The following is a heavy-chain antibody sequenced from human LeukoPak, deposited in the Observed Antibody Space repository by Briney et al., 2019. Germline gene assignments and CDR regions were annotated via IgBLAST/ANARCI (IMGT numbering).Heavy chain of an antibody. CDR1: GYTFTSYG. D-gene: IGHD3-10*01. Sequence: ASVKVSCKASGYTFTSYGISWVRQAPGQGLEWMGWISAYNGNTNYAQRLQGRVTMTTDTSTSTAYMELRSLRSEDTAVYYCARDKRFGELLYRDLDYWGQGTLVTVSS. CDR2: ISAYNGNT. V-gene: IGHV1-18*01. J-gene: IGHJ4*02. CDR3: ARDKRFGELLYRDLDY.